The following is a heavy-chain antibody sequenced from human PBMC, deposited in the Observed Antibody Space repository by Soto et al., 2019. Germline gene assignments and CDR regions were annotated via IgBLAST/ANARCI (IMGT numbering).Heavy chain of an antibody. CDR3: AKNSMGDFYGMDV. D-gene: IGHD1-26*01. CDR1: GFTFSSFG. Sequence: PGGSLRLSCAVSGFTFSSFGMHWVRQAPGKGLEWVAVISDEGSNEYYGDSVKGRFTISRDNSKNTLYVQMNNLRAEDTAVYYCAKNSMGDFYGMDVWGQGTTVTVSS. V-gene: IGHV3-30*18. J-gene: IGHJ6*02. CDR2: ISDEGSNE.